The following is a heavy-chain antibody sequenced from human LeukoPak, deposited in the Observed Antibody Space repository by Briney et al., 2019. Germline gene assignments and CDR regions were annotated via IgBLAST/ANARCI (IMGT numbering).Heavy chain of an antibody. CDR2: VGPSGTT. Sequence: GGSLRLPCAASGFTCSSNAMHWVRQAPGKGLAWVSAVGPSGTTYYADSVKGRFTISRDNSKYTLYLQMNSLRVEDTAVYYCAKRGGTYRGFDYWGQGTLVTVSS. J-gene: IGHJ4*02. D-gene: IGHD1-26*01. CDR3: AKRGGTYRGFDY. V-gene: IGHV3-23*01. CDR1: GFTCSSNA.